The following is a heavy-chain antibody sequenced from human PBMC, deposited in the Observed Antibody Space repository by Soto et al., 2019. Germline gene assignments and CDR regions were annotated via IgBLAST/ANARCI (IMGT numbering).Heavy chain of an antibody. D-gene: IGHD3-22*01. CDR3: ARDHDSSGYYYNWFDP. V-gene: IGHV1-2*04. J-gene: IGHJ5*02. CDR1: GYTFTVCN. CDR2: INPNSGGT. Sequence: ASVKVSCKASGYTFTVCNMHWVRQAPGQGLEWMGWINPNSGGTNYAQKFQGWVTMTRDTSISTAYMELSRLRSDDTAVYYCARDHDSSGYYYNWFDPWGQGTLVTVSS.